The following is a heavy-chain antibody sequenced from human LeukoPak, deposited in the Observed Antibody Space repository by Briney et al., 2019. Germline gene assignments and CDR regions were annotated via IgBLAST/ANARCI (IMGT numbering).Heavy chain of an antibody. CDR2: IYSGGST. CDR3: ARGNEYYDFWSGYFY. Sequence: GGSLRLSCAASGFTVSSNYMSWVRQAPGKGLEWVSVIYSGGSTYYVDSVKGRFTISRDNSKNTLYLQMNSLRAEDTAVYYCARGNEYYDFWSGYFYWGQGTLVTVSS. CDR1: GFTVSSNY. V-gene: IGHV3-66*01. D-gene: IGHD3-3*01. J-gene: IGHJ4*02.